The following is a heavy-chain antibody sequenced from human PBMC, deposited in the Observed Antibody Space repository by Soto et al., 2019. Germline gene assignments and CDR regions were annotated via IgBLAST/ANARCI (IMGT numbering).Heavy chain of an antibody. Sequence: GASVKVSCKASGYTFTGYYMHWVRQAPGQGLEWMGWINPNSGGTNYAQKFQGWVTMTRDTSISTAYMELSRLRSGDTAVYYCARGFYGDYFIWDYWGQGTLVTVSS. D-gene: IGHD4-17*01. V-gene: IGHV1-2*04. CDR3: ARGFYGDYFIWDY. CDR1: GYTFTGYY. CDR2: INPNSGGT. J-gene: IGHJ4*02.